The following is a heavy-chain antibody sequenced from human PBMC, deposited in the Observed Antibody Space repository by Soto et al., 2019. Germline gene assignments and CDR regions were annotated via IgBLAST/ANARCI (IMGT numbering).Heavy chain of an antibody. CDR1: GGSISSGDYY. CDR2: IYYSGST. J-gene: IGHJ4*02. V-gene: IGHV4-30-4*01. CDR3: ARAPRGIVVVTD. Sequence: QVQLQESGPGLVKPSQTLSLTCTVSGGSISSGDYYWSWIRQPPGKGLEWIGYIYYSGSTYYNPSLQSRVTISVDASKNQFSRELSSVTAADTAGYYCARAPRGIVVVTDWGQGTLVTVSS. D-gene: IGHD2-21*02.